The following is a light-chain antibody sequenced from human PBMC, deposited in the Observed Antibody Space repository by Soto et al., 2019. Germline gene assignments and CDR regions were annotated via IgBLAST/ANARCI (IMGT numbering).Light chain of an antibody. V-gene: IGLV2-14*01. J-gene: IGLJ2*01. CDR1: SSDVGGYNY. CDR3: RSFTGSSTLVV. Sequence: QSALTQPASVSGSPGQSVTISCTGTSSDVGGYNYVSWYQQHPGKAPKRMIYDVSNRPSGVSNRFSGSKSGNTASLTISGLQAEDEADYYCRSFTGSSTLVVFGGGTKLTVL. CDR2: DVS.